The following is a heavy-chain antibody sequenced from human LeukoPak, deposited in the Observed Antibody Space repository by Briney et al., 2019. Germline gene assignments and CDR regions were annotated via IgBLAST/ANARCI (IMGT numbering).Heavy chain of an antibody. CDR1: GFTFSSYA. V-gene: IGHV3-23*01. D-gene: IGHD3-10*01. Sequence: PGGSLRLSCAASGFTFSSYAMSWVRQAPGRGLEWVSAISGSGGSTYYADSVKGRFTISRDNSKNTLYLQMNSLRAEDTAVYYCAARGGFGELFVVDYWGQGTLVTVSS. CDR3: AARGGFGELFVVDY. CDR2: ISGSGGST. J-gene: IGHJ4*02.